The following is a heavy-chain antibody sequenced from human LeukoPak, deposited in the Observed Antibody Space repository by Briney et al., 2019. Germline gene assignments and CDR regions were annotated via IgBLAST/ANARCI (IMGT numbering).Heavy chain of an antibody. CDR1: GFTFSNYA. CDR2: ISGSGGNT. V-gene: IGHV3-23*01. D-gene: IGHD2-21*01. Sequence: PGGSLRLFCAASGFTFSNYAMSWVRQAPGKGLEWVSAISGSGGNTYYADSVKGRFTISRDNSKNTLYLQMNSLRAEDTAVYYCAKDLFFDGDYFDYWGQGTLVTVSS. CDR3: AKDLFFDGDYFDY. J-gene: IGHJ4*02.